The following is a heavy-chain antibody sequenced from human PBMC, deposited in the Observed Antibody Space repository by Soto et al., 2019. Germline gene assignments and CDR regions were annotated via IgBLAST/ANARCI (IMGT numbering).Heavy chain of an antibody. CDR1: GYTFTGYY. V-gene: IGHV1-2*04. D-gene: IGHD2-15*01. J-gene: IGHJ4*02. CDR2: INPNSGGT. Sequence: QVQLVQSGAEVKKPGASVKVSCKASGYTFTGYYMHWVRQALGQGLEWMGWINPNSGGTNYAQKFQGWVTMTRDTSISTAYMELSRLRSDDTAVYYCARDRSSNCSGGSCYLFFDYWGQGTLVTVSS. CDR3: ARDRSSNCSGGSCYLFFDY.